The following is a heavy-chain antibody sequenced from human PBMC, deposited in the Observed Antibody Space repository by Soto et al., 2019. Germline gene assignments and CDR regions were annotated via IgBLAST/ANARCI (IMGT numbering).Heavy chain of an antibody. J-gene: IGHJ4*02. Sequence: PGGSLRLSCAASGFTFSSYAMSWVRQAPGKGLEWVSAISGSGGSTYYADSVKGRFTISRDNSKNTLYLQMNSLRAEDTAVYYCAKDYNYTTVTTVVEYYFDYWGQGTLVTVSS. V-gene: IGHV3-23*01. CDR2: ISGSGGST. D-gene: IGHD4-17*01. CDR1: GFTFSSYA. CDR3: AKDYNYTTVTTVVEYYFDY.